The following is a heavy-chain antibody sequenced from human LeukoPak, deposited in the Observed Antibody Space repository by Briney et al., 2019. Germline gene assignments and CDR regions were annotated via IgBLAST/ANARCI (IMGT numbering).Heavy chain of an antibody. Sequence: SETLSLTCTVSGGSIASNSYYWAWIRQPPGKGLEWIGYIYYTGSTNYNPSLKSRVTISVDTSKNQFSLKLISVTAADTAVYYCARVDSSNWYDSRGYFDYWGQGTLVTVSS. V-gene: IGHV4-61*05. D-gene: IGHD6-13*01. CDR1: GGSIASNSYY. J-gene: IGHJ4*02. CDR3: ARVDSSNWYDSRGYFDY. CDR2: IYYTGST.